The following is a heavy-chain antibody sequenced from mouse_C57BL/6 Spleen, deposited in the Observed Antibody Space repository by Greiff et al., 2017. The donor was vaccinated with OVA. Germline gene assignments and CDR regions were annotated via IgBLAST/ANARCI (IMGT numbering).Heavy chain of an antibody. D-gene: IGHD1-1*01. Sequence: VQLQQPGAELVKPGASVKLSCKASGYTFTSYWMQWVKQRPGQGLEWIGEIDPSDSYTNYNQKFKGKATLTVDTSSSAAYMQLSSLTSEDSAVYYCARALTTVVGEGYYWGQGTTLTVSS. V-gene: IGHV1-50*01. CDR3: ARALTTVVGEGYY. J-gene: IGHJ2*01. CDR2: IDPSDSYT. CDR1: GYTFTSYW.